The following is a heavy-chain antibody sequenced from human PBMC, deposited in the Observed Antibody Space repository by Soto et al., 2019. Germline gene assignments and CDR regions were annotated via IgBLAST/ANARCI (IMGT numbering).Heavy chain of an antibody. J-gene: IGHJ4*02. CDR3: ARHGQYCLAC. D-gene: IGHD2-21*02. Sequence: AXGSLRLSCVSSVFTFNNYWMTCLRQAPVKWLEWVAHIKGDGSGISYVDSVKGRFTISRDNAKNSLYLQMNSLRVEDTAVYYCARHGQYCLACWGQG. CDR1: VFTFNNYW. CDR2: IKGDGSGI. V-gene: IGHV3-7*03.